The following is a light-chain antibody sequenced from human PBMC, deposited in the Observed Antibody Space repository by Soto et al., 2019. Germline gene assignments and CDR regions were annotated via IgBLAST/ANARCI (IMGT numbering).Light chain of an antibody. Sequence: EIVMTQSPATLSVSPGERATLSCRASQSVSSNLAWYQQKPGQAPRLLIYGASTRATGIPARFSGSGSGTEFTLTISSLQSEDFAVYYYHQYNNKPPYTFGQGTKLEIK. CDR3: HQYNNKPPYT. V-gene: IGKV3D-15*01. CDR2: GAS. J-gene: IGKJ2*01. CDR1: QSVSSN.